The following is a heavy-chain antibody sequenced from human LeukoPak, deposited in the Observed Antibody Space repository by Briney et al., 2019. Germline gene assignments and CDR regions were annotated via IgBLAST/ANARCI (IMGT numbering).Heavy chain of an antibody. CDR2: IYYSGST. V-gene: IGHV4-39*07. D-gene: IGHD1-26*01. J-gene: IGHJ4*02. Sequence: SETLSLTCTVSGGSISSSSYYWGWIRQPPGKGLEWIGSIYYSGSTYYNPSLKSRVTISVDTSKNQFSLKLSSVTAADTAVYYCARESLRRATGKYYFDYWGQGTLVTVSS. CDR1: GGSISSSSYY. CDR3: ARESLRRATGKYYFDY.